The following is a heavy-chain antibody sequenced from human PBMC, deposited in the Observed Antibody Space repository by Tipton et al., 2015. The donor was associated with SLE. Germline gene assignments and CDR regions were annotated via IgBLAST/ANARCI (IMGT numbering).Heavy chain of an antibody. CDR2: IKSKTDGGTT. V-gene: IGHV3-15*01. CDR1: GFTFSDAW. D-gene: IGHD3-3*01. CDR3: TNPYYDFWSGYYDYFDY. Sequence: SLRLSCVASGFTFSDAWMSWVRQAPGKGLEWVGRIKSKTDGGTTDYAAPVKGRFAISRDDSKHTLYLQMNSLKTEDTAVYYCTNPYYDFWSGYYDYFDYWGQGTLVTVSS. J-gene: IGHJ4*02.